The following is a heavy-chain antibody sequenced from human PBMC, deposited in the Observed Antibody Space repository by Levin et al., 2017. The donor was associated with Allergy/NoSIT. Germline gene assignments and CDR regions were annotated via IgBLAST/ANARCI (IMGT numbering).Heavy chain of an antibody. CDR3: AKGRDCPGGSCSNFDY. V-gene: IGHV3-30*18. CDR1: GFTFSRYA. Sequence: SGGSLRLSCAASGFTFSRYAMYWVRQAPGKGLEWVTFISDDGSNEYYRDSVKGRFTISRDNSKNTLFLQMNSLRAEDTAVYYCAKGRDCPGGSCSNFDYWGQGTLVTVSS. D-gene: IGHD2-15*01. J-gene: IGHJ4*02. CDR2: ISDDGSNE.